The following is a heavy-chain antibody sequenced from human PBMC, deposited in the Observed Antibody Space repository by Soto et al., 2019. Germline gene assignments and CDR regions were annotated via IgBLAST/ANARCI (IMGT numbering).Heavy chain of an antibody. V-gene: IGHV1-46*03. CDR1: GYTFTSYY. CDR2: INPSGGST. D-gene: IGHD2-2*01. CDR3: GGGRVVYCSSTSCYYGMDV. Sequence: ASVKVSCKASGYTFTSYYMHWVRQAPGQGLEWMGIINPSGGSTSYAQKFQSRVTMTRDTSTSTVYMELSSLRSEDTAVYYCGGGRVVYCSSTSCYYGMDVWGQGTTVTVSS. J-gene: IGHJ6*02.